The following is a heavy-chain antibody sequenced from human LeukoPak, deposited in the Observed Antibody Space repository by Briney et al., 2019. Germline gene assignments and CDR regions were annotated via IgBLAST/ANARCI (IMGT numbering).Heavy chain of an antibody. D-gene: IGHD3-10*01. V-gene: IGHV1-18*01. Sequence: ASVNVSCKISGYTFTRYGVSWVRQAPGQGLECMEWISPHNGNRDYAQKFKDRVTMTTDTSTNTVYLELRSLRPDDTAMYYCARTGYGSGSDDFDFWGQGTLVTVSS. CDR3: ARTGYGSGSDDFDF. CDR1: GYTFTRYG. CDR2: ISPHNGNR. J-gene: IGHJ4*02.